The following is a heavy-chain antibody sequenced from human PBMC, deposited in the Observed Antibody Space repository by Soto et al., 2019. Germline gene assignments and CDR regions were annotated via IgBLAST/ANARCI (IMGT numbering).Heavy chain of an antibody. CDR1: GGTFSSYA. CDR2: IIPIFGTA. Sequence: QVQLVQSGAEVKKPGSSVKVSCKASGGTFSSYAISWVRQAPGQGLEWMGGIIPIFGTANYAQKFQGRVKITADESTITDYMELSSLISEDTAVYYCARELREVELGGPPVFGYWGQGTLVTVSS. D-gene: IGHD1-26*01. J-gene: IGHJ4*02. V-gene: IGHV1-69*01. CDR3: ARELREVELGGPPVFGY.